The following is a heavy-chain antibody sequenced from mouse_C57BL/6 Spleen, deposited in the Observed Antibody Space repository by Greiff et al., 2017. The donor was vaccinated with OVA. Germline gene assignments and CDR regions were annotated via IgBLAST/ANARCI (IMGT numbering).Heavy chain of an antibody. D-gene: IGHD2-1*01. CDR2: IYPSDSET. Sequence: VKLQQPGAELVRPGSSVKLSCKASGYTFTSYWMDWVKQRPGQGLEWIGNIYPSDSETHYNQKFKDKATLTVDKSSSTAYMQLSSLTSEDSAVYYCARNYGNWYFDVWGTGTTVTVSS. V-gene: IGHV1-61*01. CDR3: ARNYGNWYFDV. CDR1: GYTFTSYW. J-gene: IGHJ1*03.